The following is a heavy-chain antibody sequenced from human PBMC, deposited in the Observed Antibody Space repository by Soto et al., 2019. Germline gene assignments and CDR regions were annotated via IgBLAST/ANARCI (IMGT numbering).Heavy chain of an antibody. D-gene: IGHD3-10*01. J-gene: IGHJ6*02. CDR2: INPSGGST. V-gene: IGHV1-46*01. CDR1: GYTFTSYY. CDR3: ARSPGGSGSYEIYYYYYGMDV. Sequence: ASVKVSCKASGYTFTSYYMHWVRQAPEQGLEWMGIINPSGGSTSYAQKFQGRVTMTRDTSTSTVYMELSSLRSEDTAVYYCARSPGGSGSYEIYYYYYGMDVWGQGTTVTVSS.